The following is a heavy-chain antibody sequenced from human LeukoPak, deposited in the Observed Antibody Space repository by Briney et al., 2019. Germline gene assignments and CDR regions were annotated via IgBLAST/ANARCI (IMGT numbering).Heavy chain of an antibody. Sequence: ASVKVSCKASGYTFTSYYMHWVRQAPGQGLEWMGIINPSGGSTSYAQKFQGRVTMTRDTSTSTVYMELSSLRSEDTAVYYCARNLRNNRDGYNYVVGIFDYWGQGTLVTVSS. D-gene: IGHD5-24*01. J-gene: IGHJ4*02. CDR1: GYTFTSYY. CDR3: ARNLRNNRDGYNYVVGIFDY. V-gene: IGHV1-46*01. CDR2: INPSGGST.